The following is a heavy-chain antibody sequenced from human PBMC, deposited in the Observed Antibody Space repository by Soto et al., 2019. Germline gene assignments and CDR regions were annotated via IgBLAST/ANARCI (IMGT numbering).Heavy chain of an antibody. D-gene: IGHD3-10*01. CDR1: WGSISSETYY. V-gene: IGHV4-30-4*01. CDR2: INYSGAA. J-gene: IGHJ5*01. CDR3: VGNIRGVISGLDS. Sequence: SETLSLTCTVSWGSISSETYYWNWIRESPGKALEWIGYINYSGAAFYNPSLKSRVTMSIDTYDNQFSLKLRSLTVADTAKYYCVGNIRGVISGLDSWGPGTVVTV.